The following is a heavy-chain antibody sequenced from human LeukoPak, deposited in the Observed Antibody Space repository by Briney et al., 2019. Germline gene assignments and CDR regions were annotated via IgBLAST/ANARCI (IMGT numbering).Heavy chain of an antibody. CDR1: GFPFSSYT. CDR2: ISSSSSTI. D-gene: IGHD5-18*01. J-gene: IGHJ4*02. Sequence: GGSLRLSCAASGFPFSSYTMNWVRRAPGKGLEWVAYISSSSSTIYYADSVKGRFTISRDNAKNSLYLQMNSLRAEDTAVYYCARCGCNYDLRPLDYWGQGARVTVSS. CDR3: ARCGCNYDLRPLDY. V-gene: IGHV3-48*01.